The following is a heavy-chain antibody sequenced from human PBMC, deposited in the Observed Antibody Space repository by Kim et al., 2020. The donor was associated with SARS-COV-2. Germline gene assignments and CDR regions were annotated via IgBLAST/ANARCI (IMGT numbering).Heavy chain of an antibody. CDR3: ARDEGSSPRSPPDY. D-gene: IGHD6-6*01. V-gene: IGHV1-2*06. Sequence: ASVKVSCKASGYTFTGYFMHWVRQAPGQGLQWMGRINPNIGGTNYAQKFQGRVTMTRDTSISTAYMELSRLRSDDTAVYYCARDEGSSPRSPPDYWGQGT. CDR1: GYTFTGYF. J-gene: IGHJ4*02. CDR2: INPNIGGT.